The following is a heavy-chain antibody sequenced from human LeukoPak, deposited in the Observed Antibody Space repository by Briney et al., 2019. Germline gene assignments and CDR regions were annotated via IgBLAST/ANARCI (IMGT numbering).Heavy chain of an antibody. J-gene: IGHJ4*02. CDR1: NGSISSYH. Sequence: SETLSLTCTVSNGSISSYHRSWVRQPPGKGLEWIGYILTSGTTNYNPSLKSRLTISVDTSKNRFTLKLSSVTAADTAVYYCARLRVSGSYLYYFDYWGQGTLVTVSS. V-gene: IGHV4-4*09. CDR2: ILTSGTT. D-gene: IGHD3-10*01. CDR3: ARLRVSGSYLYYFDY.